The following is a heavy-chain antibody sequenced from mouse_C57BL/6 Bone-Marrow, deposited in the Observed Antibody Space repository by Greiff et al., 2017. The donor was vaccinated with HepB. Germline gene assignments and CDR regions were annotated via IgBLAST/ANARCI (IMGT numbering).Heavy chain of an antibody. J-gene: IGHJ4*01. CDR1: GYAFSSSW. V-gene: IGHV1-82*01. CDR2: IYPGDGDT. D-gene: IGHD3-2*02. CDR3: ARRRGSSGPRAMDY. Sequence: VQLQQSGPELVKPGASVKISCKASGYAFSSSWMNWVKQRPGKGLEWIGRIYPGDGDTNYNGKFKGKATLTADKSSSTAYMQLSSLTSEDSAVYCCARRRGSSGPRAMDYWGQGTSVTVSS.